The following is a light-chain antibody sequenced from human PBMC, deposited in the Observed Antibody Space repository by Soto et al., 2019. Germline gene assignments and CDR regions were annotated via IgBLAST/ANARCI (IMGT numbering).Light chain of an antibody. Sequence: EIVLTQSPATLSLSPGERATLSCRASQNINNYLAWYQQKPGQAPRLLIYDASSRATGIPARFSGSGSGTEFTLTINSLEPEDFAVYYCQQRSKWPPITFGQGTRLEIK. CDR3: QQRSKWPPIT. CDR2: DAS. V-gene: IGKV3-11*01. J-gene: IGKJ5*01. CDR1: QNINNY.